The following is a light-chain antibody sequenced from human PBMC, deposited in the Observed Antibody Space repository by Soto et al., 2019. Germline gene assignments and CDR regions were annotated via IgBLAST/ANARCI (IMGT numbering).Light chain of an antibody. CDR1: SSDVGGYNF. Sequence: QSALTQPPSASGSPGQSVTISCTGTSSDVGGYNFVSSYQQHPGKAPKLMIYEVSERPSGVPDRFCGSKSGNTASLTVSGLQAEDEADYYCSSYAGSNIVVFGGGTKLTVL. V-gene: IGLV2-8*01. J-gene: IGLJ2*01. CDR2: EVS. CDR3: SSYAGSNIVV.